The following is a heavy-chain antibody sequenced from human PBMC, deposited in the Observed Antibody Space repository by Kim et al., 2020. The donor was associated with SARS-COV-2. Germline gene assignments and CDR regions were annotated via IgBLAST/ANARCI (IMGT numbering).Heavy chain of an antibody. CDR1: GFTFSRYW. V-gene: IGHV3-7*01. Sequence: VGSLRLSCAASGFTFSRYWMSWVRQAPGKGLEWVANIKQDGSQKYYVDSVRGRFTISRDNAESSLYLQLNSLRVEDTAVYFCAGSLTSYFEYWGQGTLVTVSS. CDR3: AGSLTSYFEY. CDR2: IKQDGSQK. J-gene: IGHJ4*02.